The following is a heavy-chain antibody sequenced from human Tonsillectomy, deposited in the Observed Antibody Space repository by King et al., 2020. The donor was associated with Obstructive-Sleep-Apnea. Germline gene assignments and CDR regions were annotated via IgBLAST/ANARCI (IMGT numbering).Heavy chain of an antibody. J-gene: IGHJ3*02. CDR3: ARHGRGYSYGYCAFDI. V-gene: IGHV4-59*08. CDR2: IYYSGST. Sequence: VQLQESGPGLVKPSETLSLTCTVSGGSISSYYWSWIRQPPGKGLEWIGYIYYSGSTNYNPSLKSRVTISVDTSKNQFSLKLSSVTAADTAVYYCARHGRGYSYGYCAFDIWGQGTMVTVSS. CDR1: GGSISSYY. D-gene: IGHD5-18*01.